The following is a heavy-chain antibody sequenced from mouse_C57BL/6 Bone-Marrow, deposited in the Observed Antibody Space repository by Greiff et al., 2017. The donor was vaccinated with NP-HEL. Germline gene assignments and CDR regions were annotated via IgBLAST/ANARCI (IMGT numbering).Heavy chain of an antibody. D-gene: IGHD1-1*01. V-gene: IGHV2-9-1*01. CDR2: IWTGGGR. CDR1: GFSLTSYA. J-gene: IGHJ4*01. Sequence: QVQLKESGPGLVAPSQSLSITCTVSGFSLTSYAISWVRQPPGKGLEWLGVIWTGGGRNYNSALKSRLSISKDNSKSQVFLKMNSLQTDDTARYYCARKSSPHAMDYWGQGTSVTVSS. CDR3: ARKSSPHAMDY.